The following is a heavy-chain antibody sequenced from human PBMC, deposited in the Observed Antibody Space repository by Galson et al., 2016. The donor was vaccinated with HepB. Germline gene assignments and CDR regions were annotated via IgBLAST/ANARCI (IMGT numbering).Heavy chain of an antibody. D-gene: IGHD2-15*01. CDR2: MNPDSGNT. CDR1: GYTFTSYD. J-gene: IGHJ6*02. CDR3: ARRRAYCSGGSCSSDYSYYGMDV. V-gene: IGHV1-8*01. Sequence: SVKVSCKASGYTFTSYDINWVRQATGQGLEWMGWMNPDSGNTVYAQKFQGRITMTKNTSISTAYMELSSLRPEDTAVYYCARRRAYCSGGSCSSDYSYYGMDVWGQGTTVTVSS.